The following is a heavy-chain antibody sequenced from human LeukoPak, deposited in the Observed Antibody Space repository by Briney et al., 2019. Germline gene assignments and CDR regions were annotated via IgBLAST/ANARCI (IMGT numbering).Heavy chain of an antibody. Sequence: ASVNVSCKASGGTFSSYAISWVRPAPGQGLEWMGGIIPIFGTANYAQKFQGRVTITADESTSTAYMELSSLRSEDTAVYYCARGRGGYDSSAYGAFDIWGQGTMVTVSS. CDR2: IIPIFGTA. J-gene: IGHJ3*02. V-gene: IGHV1-69*01. CDR1: GGTFSSYA. D-gene: IGHD3-22*01. CDR3: ARGRGGYDSSAYGAFDI.